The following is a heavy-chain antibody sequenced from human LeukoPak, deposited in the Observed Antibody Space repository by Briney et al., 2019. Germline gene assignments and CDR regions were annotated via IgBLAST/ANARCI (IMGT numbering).Heavy chain of an antibody. V-gene: IGHV1-18*01. D-gene: IGHD3-10*01. CDR2: ISGYNGNT. Sequence: ASVKVSCKASGYTFSSYAINWVRQAPRPGLEWMEWISGYNGNTNHAQKFQGRVTMTTDTSTSTAYMELRSLRSDDTAVYYCARGFYGSGTYRYYYFDYWGQGTLVTVSS. CDR3: ARGFYGSGTYRYYYFDY. J-gene: IGHJ4*02. CDR1: GYTFSSYA.